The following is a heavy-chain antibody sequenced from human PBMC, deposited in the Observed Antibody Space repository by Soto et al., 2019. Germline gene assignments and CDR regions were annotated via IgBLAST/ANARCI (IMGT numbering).Heavy chain of an antibody. Sequence: SETLSLTCIVSGESISSSSYYWGWIRQPPGKGLEWIGSIYYSGRTYYNPSFESRVTISIDTSKNQFSLKLSSVTATDTAVYYCARQRTTVVTQAYFDHWGQGALVTVSS. CDR3: ARQRTTVVTQAYFDH. V-gene: IGHV4-39*01. D-gene: IGHD2-21*02. CDR1: GESISSSSYY. CDR2: IYYSGRT. J-gene: IGHJ4*02.